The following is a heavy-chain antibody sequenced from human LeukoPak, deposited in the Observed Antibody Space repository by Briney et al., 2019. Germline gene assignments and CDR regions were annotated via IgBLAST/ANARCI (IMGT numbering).Heavy chain of an antibody. D-gene: IGHD1-26*01. Sequence: SGTLSLTCAVSGDSMISTNWWSWVRQPPGKGLELIGEIYHTGSTNYNPSLQSRVTISIDKSKNQFSLRLSSVTAADTAVYYCARDLGGSYEGLFFDYWGQGTLVTVSS. CDR1: GDSMISTNW. CDR2: IYHTGST. J-gene: IGHJ4*02. CDR3: ARDLGGSYEGLFFDY. V-gene: IGHV4-4*02.